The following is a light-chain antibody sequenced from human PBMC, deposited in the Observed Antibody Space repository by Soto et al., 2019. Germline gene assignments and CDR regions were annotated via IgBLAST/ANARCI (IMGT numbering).Light chain of an antibody. Sequence: EIVLTQSPGTLSLSPGERATLSCRASQSVSSSFLGWYQQKPGQAPRLLIYGASSRATGIPDRLSGSGSGTDFTLTISRLESEDFAVYYCQQYGTSPWTFGQGTKVDIK. J-gene: IGKJ1*01. CDR1: QSVSSSF. CDR3: QQYGTSPWT. V-gene: IGKV3-20*01. CDR2: GAS.